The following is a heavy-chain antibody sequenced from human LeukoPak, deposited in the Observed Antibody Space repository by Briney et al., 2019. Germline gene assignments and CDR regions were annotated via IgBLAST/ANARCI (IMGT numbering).Heavy chain of an antibody. CDR1: GGSISSGSYY. CDR3: ASNSKGQWRWRLDI. D-gene: IGHD6-19*01. CDR2: IYTSGST. V-gene: IGHV4-61*02. J-gene: IGHJ3*02. Sequence: PSQTLSLTCTVSGGSISSGSYYWSWIRQPAGKGLEWIGRIYTSGSTNYNPSLKSRVTISVDTSKNQFSLKLGSVTAADTAVYYCASNSKGQWRWRLDICGQGTMVTVSS.